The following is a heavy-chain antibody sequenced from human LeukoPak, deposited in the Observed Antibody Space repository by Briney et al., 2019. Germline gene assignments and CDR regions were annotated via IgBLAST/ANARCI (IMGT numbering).Heavy chain of an antibody. CDR2: INPNSGDT. Sequence: ASVKVSCKASGFVFTAHWMHWVRQAPGQGLEWMGRINPNSGDTNYAQKSQGRVTITRDTSISTAYMELSRLRSDDTAVYYCARDKGRDGYTAFDYWGQGTLVTVSS. CDR1: GFVFTAHW. J-gene: IGHJ4*02. V-gene: IGHV1-2*06. D-gene: IGHD5-24*01. CDR3: ARDKGRDGYTAFDY.